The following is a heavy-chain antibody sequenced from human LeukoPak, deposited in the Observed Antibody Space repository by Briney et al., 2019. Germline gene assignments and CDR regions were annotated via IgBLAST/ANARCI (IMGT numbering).Heavy chain of an antibody. D-gene: IGHD2-15*01. V-gene: IGHV4-39*01. CDR1: GGSISSSSYY. Sequence: KPSETLSLTCTVSGGSISSSSYYWGWIRQPPGKGLEWIGSIYYSGSTYYNPSLKSRVTISVDTSKNQFSLKLSSVTAADTAVYYCARIQWYVDYWGQGTLVTVSS. CDR3: ARIQWYVDY. CDR2: IYYSGST. J-gene: IGHJ4*02.